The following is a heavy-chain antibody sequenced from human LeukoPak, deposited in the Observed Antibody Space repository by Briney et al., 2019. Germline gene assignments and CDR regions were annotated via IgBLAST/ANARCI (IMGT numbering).Heavy chain of an antibody. D-gene: IGHD6-19*01. Sequence: GGSLRLSCAASGFSFYNYAMSWVRQAPGKGLEWLSGISGSGGTIYYVDSVKGRFTISRDNSKNTLYLQMNSLRAEDTAVYYCASALQWLPEDYWGQGTLVTVSS. CDR1: GFSFYNYA. V-gene: IGHV3-23*01. CDR2: ISGSGGTI. J-gene: IGHJ4*02. CDR3: ASALQWLPEDY.